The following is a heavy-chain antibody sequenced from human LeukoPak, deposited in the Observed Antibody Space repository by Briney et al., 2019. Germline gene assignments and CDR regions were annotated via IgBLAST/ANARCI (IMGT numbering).Heavy chain of an antibody. CDR2: IKSKTDGGTT. CDR1: GFTFSNAW. D-gene: IGHD3-16*01. Sequence: GGSLRLSCAASGFTFSNAWMSWVRQAPGKGLEWVGRIKSKTDGGTTDYAAPVKGRFTISRDDSKNTLYLQMNSLKTEDTAVYYCTTALLFGGTFDYWGQGTLVTVSS. CDR3: TTALLFGGTFDY. V-gene: IGHV3-15*01. J-gene: IGHJ4*02.